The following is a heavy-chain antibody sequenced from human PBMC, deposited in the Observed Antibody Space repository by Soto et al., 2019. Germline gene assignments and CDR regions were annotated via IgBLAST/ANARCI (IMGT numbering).Heavy chain of an antibody. Sequence: QVQLVQSGAEVKKPGASVKVSCKASGYTFTSYYMHWVRQAPGQGLEWVGVINPSGGSKTYAQNFQGRVSMTWDTATSTVYMDLSSLRSEDTAVYYCAREARDYYCMDVWGQGTTVTVSS. CDR3: AREARDYYCMDV. J-gene: IGHJ6*02. CDR1: GYTFTSYY. V-gene: IGHV1-46*01. CDR2: INPSGGSK.